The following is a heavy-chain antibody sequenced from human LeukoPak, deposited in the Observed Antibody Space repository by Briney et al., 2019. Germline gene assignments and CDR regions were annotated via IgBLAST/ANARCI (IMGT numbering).Heavy chain of an antibody. CDR2: ISGSGGST. CDR1: GFTFSSYG. Sequence: GGSLRLSCAASGFTFSSYGMHWVRQAPGKGLEWVSAISGSGGSTYYADSVKGRFTISRDNSKNTLYLQMNSLRAEDTAVYYCAKRGGIAARPNWFDPWGQGTLVTVSS. J-gene: IGHJ5*02. CDR3: AKRGGIAARPNWFDP. V-gene: IGHV3-23*01. D-gene: IGHD6-6*01.